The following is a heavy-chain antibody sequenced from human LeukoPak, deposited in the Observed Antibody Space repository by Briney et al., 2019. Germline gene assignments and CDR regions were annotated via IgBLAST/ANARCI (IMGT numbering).Heavy chain of an antibody. J-gene: IGHJ4*02. Sequence: SVKVSCKASGGAFSSYTISWVRQAPGQGLEWMGRIIPILGIANYAQKFQGRVTITADKSTSTAYMELSSLRSEDTAVYHCASDFWSGYYTDYYFDYWGQGTLVTVSS. D-gene: IGHD3-3*01. CDR1: GGAFSSYT. V-gene: IGHV1-69*02. CDR2: IIPILGIA. CDR3: ASDFWSGYYTDYYFDY.